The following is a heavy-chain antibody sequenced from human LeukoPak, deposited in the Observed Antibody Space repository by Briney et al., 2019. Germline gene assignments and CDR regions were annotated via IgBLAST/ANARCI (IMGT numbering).Heavy chain of an antibody. J-gene: IGHJ4*02. CDR2: SYHSGDT. CDR3: ARPQRKGGRDNFDY. CDR1: GGSFGGYY. D-gene: IGHD1-1*01. Sequence: SETLSLTCAVYGGSFGGYYWSWIRQPPGKGLEWLGDSYHSGDTNYNPSLKSRVAISVDTSKKQFSLKLSSVTAADTAVYYCARPQRKGGRDNFDYWGQGTLVTVSS. V-gene: IGHV4-34*01.